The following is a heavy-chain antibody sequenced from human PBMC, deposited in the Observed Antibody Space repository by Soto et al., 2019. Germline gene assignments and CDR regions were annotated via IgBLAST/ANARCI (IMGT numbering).Heavy chain of an antibody. Sequence: EVPLVESGGGLVQPGGSLRLSCAASGFTFSSYWMHWVRQAPGKGLVWVSRINSDGSSTSYADSVKGRFTISRDNAKNTLYLQMNSLRAEDTAVYYCKLGYCSSTSCYNKWGQGTLVTVSS. V-gene: IGHV3-74*01. CDR1: GFTFSSYW. CDR2: INSDGSST. J-gene: IGHJ4*02. CDR3: KLGYCSSTSCYNK. D-gene: IGHD2-2*02.